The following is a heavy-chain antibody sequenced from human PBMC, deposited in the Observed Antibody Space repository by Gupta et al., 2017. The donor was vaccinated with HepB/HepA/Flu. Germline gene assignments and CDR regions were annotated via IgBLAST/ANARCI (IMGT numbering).Heavy chain of an antibody. CDR2: ISYDGSNK. V-gene: IGHV3-30-3*01. CDR3: ARGSDKGYFDY. J-gene: IGHJ4*02. Sequence: QVQLVESGGSVVQPGRSLRLSCAASGFTFSSYAMHWVRQAPGKGLEWVAVISYDGSNKYYADSVKGRFTISRDNSKNTLYLQMNSLRAEDTAVYYCARGSDKGYFDYWGQGTLVTVSS. CDR1: GFTFSSYA.